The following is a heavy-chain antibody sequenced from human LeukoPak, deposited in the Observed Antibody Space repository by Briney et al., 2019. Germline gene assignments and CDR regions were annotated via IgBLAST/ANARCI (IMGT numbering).Heavy chain of an antibody. CDR2: IYYSGST. D-gene: IGHD6-19*01. J-gene: IGHJ4*02. V-gene: IGHV4-39*07. CDR3: AREQWLVQYFDY. CDR1: GGSISSSSYY. Sequence: PSETLSLTCTVSGGSISSSSYYWGWIRQPPGKGLEWIGSIYYSGSTYYNPSLKSRVTISVDTSKNQFSPKLSSVTAADTAVYYCAREQWLVQYFDYWGQGTLVTVSS.